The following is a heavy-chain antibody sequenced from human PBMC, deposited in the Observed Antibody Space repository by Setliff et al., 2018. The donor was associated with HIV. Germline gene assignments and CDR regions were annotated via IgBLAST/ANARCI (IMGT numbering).Heavy chain of an antibody. J-gene: IGHJ4*02. CDR3: ARALHYYDSSGYSDY. CDR2: ISAYNGNT. CDR1: GYTFTSYG. Sequence: ASVKVSCKASGYTFTSYGIIWVRQAPGQGLEWMGWISAYNGNTNYAQKLQGRLTMTTDTSTSTAYMELRSLRSDDTAVYYCARALHYYDSSGYSDYWGQGTLVTVS. V-gene: IGHV1-18*01. D-gene: IGHD3-22*01.